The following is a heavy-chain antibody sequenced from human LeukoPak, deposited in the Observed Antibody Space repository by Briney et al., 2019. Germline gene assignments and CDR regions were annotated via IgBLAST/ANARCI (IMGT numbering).Heavy chain of an antibody. D-gene: IGHD2-2*01. Sequence: GASVKVSCKASGYTFTIYGISWVRQAPGQGLEWMGWISAYNGNTNYAQELQGRVTMTTDTSTSTAYMELRSLRSDDTAVYYCARGEGYCSSTSCYAPYYYYGMDVWGQGTTVTVSS. CDR3: ARGEGYCSSTSCYAPYYYYGMDV. J-gene: IGHJ6*02. CDR2: ISAYNGNT. CDR1: GYTFTIYG. V-gene: IGHV1-18*01.